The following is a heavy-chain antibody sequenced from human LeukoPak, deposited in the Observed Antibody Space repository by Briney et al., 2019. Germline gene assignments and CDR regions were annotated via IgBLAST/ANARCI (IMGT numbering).Heavy chain of an antibody. J-gene: IGHJ4*02. CDR1: GFTFANYD. D-gene: IGHD4-17*01. V-gene: IGHV3-23*01. CDR2: IRASFTP. Sequence: GGSLRLSCAASGFTFANYDMNWVRQAPGKGLEWVSVIRASFTPYYAESVKGRFTISRDNSKNTLYLQMESLRVEDTALYYCVRDSPRGVGYGDLDYWGQGALVTVSS. CDR3: VRDSPRGVGYGDLDY.